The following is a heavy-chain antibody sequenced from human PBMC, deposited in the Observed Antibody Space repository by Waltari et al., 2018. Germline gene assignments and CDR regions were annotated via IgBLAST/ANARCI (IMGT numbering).Heavy chain of an antibody. J-gene: IGHJ4*02. Sequence: QVQLVQSGAEVKKPGASVKVSCKASGYTFTSYAMHWVRQAPGQRLEWMGWINAGNGNTKYSQKFQGRVTITRDTSASTAYMELSSLRSEDTAVYYCARDFSPEGGWFSYYFDYWGQGTLVTVSS. CDR2: INAGNGNT. CDR3: ARDFSPEGGWFSYYFDY. CDR1: GYTFTSYA. V-gene: IGHV1-3*01. D-gene: IGHD6-19*01.